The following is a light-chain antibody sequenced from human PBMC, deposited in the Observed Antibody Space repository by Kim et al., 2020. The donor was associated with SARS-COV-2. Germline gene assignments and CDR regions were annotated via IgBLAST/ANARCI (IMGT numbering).Light chain of an antibody. Sequence: TLALSPRDRATLSCRASQSISDDVAWYQQTPGQAPRLLIFDTSNRATGIPARFSGSGSGTDFTLTISSLEPEDFAVYYCQYRSEGFGGGTKVDIK. CDR1: QSISDD. CDR2: DTS. J-gene: IGKJ4*01. V-gene: IGKV3-11*01. CDR3: QYRSEG.